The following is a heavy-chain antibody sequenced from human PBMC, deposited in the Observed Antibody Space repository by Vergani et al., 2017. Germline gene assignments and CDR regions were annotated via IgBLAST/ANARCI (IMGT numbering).Heavy chain of an antibody. D-gene: IGHD2-15*01. V-gene: IGHV4-61*02. CDR1: GGSISSGSYY. Sequence: QVQLQESGPGLLKPSQTLSLTCTVSGGSISSGSYYWSWIRQPAAKGLEWIGRIYTSGSTNYNPSLKSRVTMSVDTSKNQFSLKLSSVTAADTAVYYCARASGGVVVAAYHFDYWGQGTLVTVSS. J-gene: IGHJ4*02. CDR2: IYTSGST. CDR3: ARASGGVVVAAYHFDY.